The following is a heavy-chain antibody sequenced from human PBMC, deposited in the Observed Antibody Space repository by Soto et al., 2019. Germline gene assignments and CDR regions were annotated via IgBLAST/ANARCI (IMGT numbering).Heavy chain of an antibody. V-gene: IGHV3-21*01. CDR1: VFTFSSYS. Sequence: WWSLRLSCSASVFTFSSYSMNWFRQAPGKGLEWVSSISSSSSYIYYADSVKGRFTISRDNAKNSLYLQMNSLRAEDTAVYYCARVEYYDFWRPRYDAFDIWGQGTMVTVSS. CDR2: ISSSSSYI. CDR3: ARVEYYDFWRPRYDAFDI. J-gene: IGHJ3*02. D-gene: IGHD3-3*01.